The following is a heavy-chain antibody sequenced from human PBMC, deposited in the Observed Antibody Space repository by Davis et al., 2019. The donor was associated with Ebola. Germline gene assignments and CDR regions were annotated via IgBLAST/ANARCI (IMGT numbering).Heavy chain of an antibody. D-gene: IGHD6-19*01. CDR1: GGSISSYY. V-gene: IGHV4-59*01. CDR2: IYYSGST. Sequence: PSETLSLTCTVSGGSISSYYWSWIRQPPGKGLEWIGYIYYSGSTNYNPSLKSRVTISVDTSKNQFSLKLSSVTAADTAVYYCARDGLGRGSSGWYGYYYGMDVWGQGTTVTVSS. J-gene: IGHJ6*02. CDR3: ARDGLGRGSSGWYGYYYGMDV.